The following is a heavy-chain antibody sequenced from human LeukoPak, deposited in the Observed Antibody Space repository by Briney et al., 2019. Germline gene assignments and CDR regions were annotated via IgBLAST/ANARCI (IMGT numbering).Heavy chain of an antibody. CDR1: GGSISSSNW. CDR3: ARGIVVVPAAQGDWFDP. D-gene: IGHD2-2*01. V-gene: IGHV4-4*02. CDR2: IYHSGST. J-gene: IGHJ5*02. Sequence: SGTLSLTCAVSGGSISSSNWWSWVRQPPGKGLEWIGEIYHSGSTNYNPSLKGRVTISVDKSKNQFSLKLSSVTAADTAVYYCARGIVVVPAAQGDWFDPWGQGTLVTVSS.